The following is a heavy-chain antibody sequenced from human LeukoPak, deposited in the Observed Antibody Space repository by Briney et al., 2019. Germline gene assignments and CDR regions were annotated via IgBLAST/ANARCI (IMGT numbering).Heavy chain of an antibody. CDR2: VIPMFDVR. D-gene: IGHD3-9*01. J-gene: IGHJ4*02. CDR3: ARGPPGRYFDWLLDY. CDR1: GGTFSSYA. V-gene: IGHV1-69*17. Sequence: ASVKVSCKASGGTFSSYALSWMRQAPGQGLEWMGRVIPMFDVRDYAEKFQGRITLTADTSTGTAYMELSSLTSDDTAVYYCARGPPGRYFDWLLDYWGQGTLVTVSS.